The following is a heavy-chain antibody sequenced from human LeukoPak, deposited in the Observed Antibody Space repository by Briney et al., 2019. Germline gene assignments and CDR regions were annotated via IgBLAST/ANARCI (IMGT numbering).Heavy chain of an antibody. CDR2: INPNSGGK. Sequence: ASVKVSCKASGYTLTGYYMHWLRQAPGQGLEGMGWINPNSGGKNYAQKFQGRVTMTRDTSISTAYLELSRLRSDDTAVYYCFFIRPKRQYCSGGSCHRTYGMDVWGQGTTVTVSS. CDR3: FFIRPKRQYCSGGSCHRTYGMDV. D-gene: IGHD2-15*01. V-gene: IGHV1-2*02. J-gene: IGHJ6*02. CDR1: GYTLTGYY.